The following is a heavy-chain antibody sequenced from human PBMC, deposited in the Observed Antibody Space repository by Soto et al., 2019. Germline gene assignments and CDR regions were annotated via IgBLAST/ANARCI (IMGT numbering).Heavy chain of an antibody. D-gene: IGHD2-2*01. CDR3: ALGRGCSSTRCYAYFDY. V-gene: IGHV4-31*03. CDR2: IYYSGST. CDR1: GGSISSGGYY. Sequence: PSETLSLTCTVSGGSISSGGYYWSWIRQHPGKGLEWIGYIYYSGSTYYNPSLRSRVTISVDTSKNQFSLKLSSVTAADTAVYYCALGRGCSSTRCYAYFDYWGQGTLVTVYS. J-gene: IGHJ4*02.